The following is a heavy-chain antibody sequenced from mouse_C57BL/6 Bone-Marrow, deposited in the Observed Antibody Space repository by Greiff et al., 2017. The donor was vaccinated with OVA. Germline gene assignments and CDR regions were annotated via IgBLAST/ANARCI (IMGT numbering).Heavy chain of an antibody. CDR1: GYTFTSYW. J-gene: IGHJ2*01. CDR2: IYPGSGST. D-gene: IGHD4-1*02. V-gene: IGHV1-55*01. Sequence: VQLQQPGAELVKPGASVKMSCKASGYTFTSYWITWVKQRPGQGLEWIGDIYPGSGSTKYNEKFKSKATLTLDTSSSAAYMHLGSLTSEDAAVYYCAATYYFDYWGQGTTLTVSS. CDR3: AATYYFDY.